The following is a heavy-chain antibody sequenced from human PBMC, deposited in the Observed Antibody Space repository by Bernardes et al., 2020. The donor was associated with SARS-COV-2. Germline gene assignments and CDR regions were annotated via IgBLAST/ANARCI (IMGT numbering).Heavy chain of an antibody. CDR3: ARDKWEQQPNLRRLGFDY. D-gene: IGHD1-26*01. J-gene: IGHJ4*02. V-gene: IGHV4-61*02. Sequence: SETLSLTCTVSGGSINSGTYYWSWIRQPAGKGLEWIGRIHTSGTTNYNPSLKSRVAISIDTSKNQFSLKLSSVTAADTAVYYCARDKWEQQPNLRRLGFDYWGQGTLVTVSS. CDR2: IHTSGTT. CDR1: GGSINSGTYY.